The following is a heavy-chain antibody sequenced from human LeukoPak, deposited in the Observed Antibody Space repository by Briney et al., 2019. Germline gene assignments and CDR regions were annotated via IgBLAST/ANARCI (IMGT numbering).Heavy chain of an antibody. CDR1: GGSISSGSYY. CDR2: IYYSGST. D-gene: IGHD3-10*01. V-gene: IGHV4-39*01. Sequence: ASETLSLTCTVSGGSISSGSYYWGWIRQPPGKGLEWIESIYYSGSTYYNPSLKSRVTISVDTSKNQFSLKLSSVTAADTAVYYCARVTGGSGSYYSPLHYYFDYWGQGTLVTVSS. CDR3: ARVTGGSGSYYSPLHYYFDY. J-gene: IGHJ4*02.